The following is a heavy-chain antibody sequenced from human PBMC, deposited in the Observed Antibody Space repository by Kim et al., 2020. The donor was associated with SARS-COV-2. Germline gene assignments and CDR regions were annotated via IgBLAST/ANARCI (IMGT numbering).Heavy chain of an antibody. Sequence: TFFNPSLRSRLTMSQDTSKNQFSLRLRSVTAADTAVYYCTKPRAWANTFDVWGRGTMVTVSS. CDR2: T. J-gene: IGHJ3*01. CDR3: TKPRAWANTFDV. D-gene: IGHD2-8*01. V-gene: IGHV4-39*01.